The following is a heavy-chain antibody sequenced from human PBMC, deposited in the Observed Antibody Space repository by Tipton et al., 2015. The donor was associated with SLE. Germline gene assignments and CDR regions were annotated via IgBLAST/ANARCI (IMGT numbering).Heavy chain of an antibody. V-gene: IGHV4-30-4*08. D-gene: IGHD2-2*03. CDR2: IYYSGST. CDR1: GFTFSSYA. Sequence: LRLSCAASGFTFSSYALSWVRQAPGKGLEWIGYIYYSGSTYYNPSLKSRVTISVDTSKNQFSLKLSSVTAADTAVYYCASGRVDIVVVPAAFDYWGQGTLVTVSS. CDR3: ASGRVDIVVVPAAFDY. J-gene: IGHJ4*02.